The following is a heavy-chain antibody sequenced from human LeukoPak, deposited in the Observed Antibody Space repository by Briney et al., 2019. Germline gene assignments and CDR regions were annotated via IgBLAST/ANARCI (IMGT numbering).Heavy chain of an antibody. Sequence: GGSLRLSCAASGFTFSSYWMSWVRQAPGKGLEWVANIKQDGSEKYYVDSVKGRFTISRDNAKNSLYLQMNSLRAEDTAIYYCARDLRNYDYWSGLVDYWGQGTLVTVSS. CDR2: IKQDGSEK. D-gene: IGHD3-3*01. V-gene: IGHV3-7*01. J-gene: IGHJ4*02. CDR1: GFTFSSYW. CDR3: ARDLRNYDYWSGLVDY.